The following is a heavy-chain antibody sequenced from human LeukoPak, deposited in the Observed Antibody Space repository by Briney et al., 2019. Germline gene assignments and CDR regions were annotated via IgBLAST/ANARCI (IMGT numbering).Heavy chain of an antibody. Sequence: SETLSLTCTVSGGSVSSTDYLWGWMRQPPGKGLEWIGSIDYSGRRYNNPPLRSRVTILIDTHKNQFSLKLSSVTATDTAFYYCARQSDTAMWPLIDYWGQGTLVTVSS. V-gene: IGHV4-39*01. CDR1: GGSVSSTDYL. J-gene: IGHJ4*02. CDR3: ARQSDTAMWPLIDY. D-gene: IGHD5-18*01. CDR2: IDYSGRR.